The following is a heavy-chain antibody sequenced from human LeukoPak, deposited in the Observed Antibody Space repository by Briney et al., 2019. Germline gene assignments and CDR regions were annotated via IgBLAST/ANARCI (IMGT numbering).Heavy chain of an antibody. V-gene: IGHV3-23*01. J-gene: IGHJ4*02. CDR3: AKEQDKTYFYGSGSYSFDY. Sequence: PGGSLRLSCAASGFTFSSYAMSWVRQAPGKGLEWVSAISGSGGSTYYADSVKGRFTISRDHSKNTLYLQMDSLRAEDTVVYYCAKEQDKTYFYGSGSYSFDYWGQGTLVTVSS. D-gene: IGHD3-10*01. CDR2: ISGSGGST. CDR1: GFTFSSYA.